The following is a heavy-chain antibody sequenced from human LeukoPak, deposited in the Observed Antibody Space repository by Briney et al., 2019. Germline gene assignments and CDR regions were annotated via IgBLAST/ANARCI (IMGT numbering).Heavy chain of an antibody. Sequence: QPGGYLRLSCAASGFTFSTYEMNWDRPAPGKGLEWGSFISNSGENIYYADSVKGRFTISRDNDKNTLYLQMNSLRVEDTAVYYCARDRIRHTHSTWFDPWGQGTLVSVSS. V-gene: IGHV3-48*03. CDR1: GFTFSTYE. CDR2: ISNSGENI. D-gene: IGHD2-21*01. CDR3: ARDRIRHTHSTWFDP. J-gene: IGHJ5*02.